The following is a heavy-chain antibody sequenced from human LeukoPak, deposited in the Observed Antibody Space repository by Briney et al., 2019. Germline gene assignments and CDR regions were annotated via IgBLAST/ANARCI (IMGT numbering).Heavy chain of an antibody. CDR2: IILIFGTA. CDR1: GGTFSSYA. Sequence: ASVKVSCKASGGTFSSYAISWVRQAPGQGLEWMGRIILIFGTANYAQKFQGRVTITTDESTSTAYMELSSLRSEGMAVYYCARVAGAEGAFDIWGEGTMVTVSS. CDR3: ARVAGAEGAFDI. V-gene: IGHV1-69*05. J-gene: IGHJ3*02. D-gene: IGHD2-15*01.